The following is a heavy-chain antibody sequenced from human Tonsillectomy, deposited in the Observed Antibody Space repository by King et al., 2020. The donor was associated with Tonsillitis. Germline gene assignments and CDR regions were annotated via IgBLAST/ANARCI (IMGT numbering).Heavy chain of an antibody. CDR1: GFTFSSYD. CDR2: LGTAGDT. CDR3: ARWLHHNWYFDL. J-gene: IGHJ2*01. V-gene: IGHV3-13*01. Sequence: DVQLVESGGGLVQPGGSLRLSCAASGFTFSSYDMHWVRQSTGKGLEWVSALGTAGDTYYPGSVKGRFTISRENAKNSLYLQMNSLRAGETAVYYCARWLHHNWYFDLWGRGTLVTVSS. D-gene: IGHD5-24*01.